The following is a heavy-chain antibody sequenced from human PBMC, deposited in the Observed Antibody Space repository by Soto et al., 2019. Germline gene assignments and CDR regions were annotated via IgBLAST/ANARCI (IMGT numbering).Heavy chain of an antibody. D-gene: IGHD6-25*01. CDR1: GYTFTSYD. V-gene: IGHV1-8*01. CDR2: MNPNSGNT. J-gene: IGHJ4*02. Sequence: QVQLVQSGAEVKKPGASVKVSCKASGYTFTSYDINWVRQATGQGLEWMGWMNPNSGNTGYAQKSQGRVIMTRNTSISPAYMGLRSLRSEDTAVHYWASERGYASFDYWGQGTLVTVSS. CDR3: ASERGYASFDY.